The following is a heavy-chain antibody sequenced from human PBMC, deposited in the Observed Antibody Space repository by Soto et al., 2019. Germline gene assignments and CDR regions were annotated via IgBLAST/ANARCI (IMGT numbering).Heavy chain of an antibody. Sequence: GGSLRLSCVASGFSLGGYWMSWVRQAPGKGLEWVANIKQDGSEKYYADSVKGRFTISRDNAENSVHLHINSLRAEDTAVYYCARENENHYESSAYYPKLDYWGQGTPVTVYS. CDR1: GFSLGGYW. CDR2: IKQDGSEK. J-gene: IGHJ4*02. V-gene: IGHV3-7*03. D-gene: IGHD3-22*01. CDR3: ARENENHYESSAYYPKLDY.